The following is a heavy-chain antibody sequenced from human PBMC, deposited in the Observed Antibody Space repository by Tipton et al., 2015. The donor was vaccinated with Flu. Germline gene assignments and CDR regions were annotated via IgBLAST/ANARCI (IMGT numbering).Heavy chain of an antibody. CDR3: ARLNYGSGTFY. D-gene: IGHD3-10*01. CDR1: GDSISSRYY. Sequence: TLSLTCAVSGDSISSRYYWGWIRQPPGRGLEWIGNIHHRGNTYYNPSLKSRVTISVDTSKNQFSLKLTSVTAADTAVYYCARLNYGSGTFYWGQGTLLTVSS. CDR2: IHHRGNT. J-gene: IGHJ4*02. V-gene: IGHV4-38-2*01.